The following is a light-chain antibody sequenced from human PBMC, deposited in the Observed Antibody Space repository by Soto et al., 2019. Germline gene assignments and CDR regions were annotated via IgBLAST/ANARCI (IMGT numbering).Light chain of an antibody. CDR3: CSYTSYSPYV. Sequence: QSVLTQPASVSGSPGQSITISCTGTSSDFGGYNFVSWYQHRPGKAPKLMIYAVSNRPSGGSNRFSGSKSGNTASLTISGLQAEDEADYYCCSYTSYSPYVFGTGTKVTVL. CDR1: SSDFGGYNF. V-gene: IGLV2-14*01. CDR2: AVS. J-gene: IGLJ1*01.